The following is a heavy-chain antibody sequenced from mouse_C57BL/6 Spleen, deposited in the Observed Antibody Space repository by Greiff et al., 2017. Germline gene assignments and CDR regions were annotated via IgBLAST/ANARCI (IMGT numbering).Heavy chain of an antibody. J-gene: IGHJ2*01. CDR1: GFTFSSYA. V-gene: IGHV5-4*01. D-gene: IGHD1-1*01. CDR3: ATTVVAGGDYFDY. CDR2: ISDGGSYT. Sequence: EVQLVESGGGLVKPGGSLKLSCAASGFTFSSYAMSWVRQTPEKRLEWVATISDGGSYTYYPDNVKGRFTISRDNAKNNLYLQMSHLKSEDTAMYYWATTVVAGGDYFDYWGQGTTLTVSS.